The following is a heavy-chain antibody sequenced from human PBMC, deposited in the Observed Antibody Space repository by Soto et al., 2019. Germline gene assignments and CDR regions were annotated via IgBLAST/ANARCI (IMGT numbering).Heavy chain of an antibody. V-gene: IGHV3-23*01. D-gene: IGHD3-10*01. J-gene: IGHJ4*02. CDR2: ISGSGEST. CDR1: GFTFSSFA. Sequence: PGGSLRLSCAASGFTFSSFAMSWVRQAPGKGLEWVSSISGSGESTYYADSVKGRLSISRDNSKNTLYLQMNSLRAEDTAVDYYAKRREGGYYIFDYWGQGTPVTVSS. CDR3: AKRREGGYYIFDY.